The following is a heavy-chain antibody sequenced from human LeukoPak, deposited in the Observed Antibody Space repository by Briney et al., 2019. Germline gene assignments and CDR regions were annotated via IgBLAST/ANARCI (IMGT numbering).Heavy chain of an antibody. J-gene: IGHJ4*02. D-gene: IGHD2-15*01. CDR1: GGSISSYY. CDR3: ARDRRYCSGGSCYNYFDY. CDR2: IYYSGST. Sequence: SETLSLTCTVSGGSISSYYWSWIRQPPGKGLEWIGYIYYSGSTNYNPSLKSRVTMSVDTSKNQFSLKLSSVTAADTAVYYCARDRRYCSGGSCYNYFDYWGQGTLVTVSS. V-gene: IGHV4-59*12.